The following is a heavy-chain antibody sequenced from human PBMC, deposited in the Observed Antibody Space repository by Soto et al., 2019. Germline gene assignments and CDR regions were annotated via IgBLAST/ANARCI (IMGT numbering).Heavy chain of an antibody. V-gene: IGHV1-69*06. CDR2: IIPIFGTA. D-gene: IGHD3-22*01. J-gene: IGHJ6*02. CDR3: ARVVGNYYDSSGYYPPGDCYYYGMDV. Sequence: SVKVPCKDSGGTFSSYAISWVRQAPGQGLEWMGGIIPIFGTANYAQKFQGRVTITADKSTSTAYMELSSLRSEDTAVYYCARVVGNYYDSSGYYPPGDCYYYGMDVWGQGTTVTVSS. CDR1: GGTFSSYA.